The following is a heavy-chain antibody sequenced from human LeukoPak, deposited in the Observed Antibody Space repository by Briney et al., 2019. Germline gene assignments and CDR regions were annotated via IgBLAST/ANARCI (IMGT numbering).Heavy chain of an antibody. CDR3: AREQRYCSGGNCYSFFDY. J-gene: IGHJ4*02. D-gene: IGHD2-15*01. V-gene: IGHV3-21*01. CDR1: GFTFSSYS. CDR2: ISSSSGYI. Sequence: PGGSLRLSCAASGFTFSSYSMNWVRQAPGRGLEWVPSISSSSGYIYYADSVKGRFTISRDNAKNSLYLQMNSLRAEDTAVYYCAREQRYCSGGNCYSFFDYWGQGTLVTVSS.